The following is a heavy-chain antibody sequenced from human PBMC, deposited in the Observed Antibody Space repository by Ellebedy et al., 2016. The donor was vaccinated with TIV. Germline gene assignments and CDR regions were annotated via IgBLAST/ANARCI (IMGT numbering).Heavy chain of an antibody. CDR1: GFTFDDYA. CDR3: ASGGHLDF. J-gene: IGHJ4*02. V-gene: IGHV3-9*01. CDR2: ISWNSGSI. Sequence: SLKISCAASGFTFDDYAMHWVRQAPGKGLEWVSVISWNSGSIDYADSVKGRFTVASVNAHNSLYLEMTSLKAEDTAVYFCASGGHLDFWGQGTLVTVSS. D-gene: IGHD6-19*01.